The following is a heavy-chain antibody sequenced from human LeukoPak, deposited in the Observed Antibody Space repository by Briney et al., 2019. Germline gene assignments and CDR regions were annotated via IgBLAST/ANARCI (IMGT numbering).Heavy chain of an antibody. V-gene: IGHV4-59*01. CDR1: GGSFSSYY. CDR2: IYYSGST. D-gene: IGHD4-11*01. CDR3: ARDRDYRFDP. J-gene: IGHJ5*02. Sequence: SESLTLTCTASGGSFSSYYLSWIRQPPGKGLEWIGYIYYSGSTNYNPSLKSRVTITVDTSKTQFPLKLSSGAAADTAVYYCARDRDYRFDPWGQGTLVTVSS.